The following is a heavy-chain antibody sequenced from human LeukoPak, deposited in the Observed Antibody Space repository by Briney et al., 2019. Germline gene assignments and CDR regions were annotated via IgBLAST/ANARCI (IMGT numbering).Heavy chain of an antibody. Sequence: GGSLRLSCAASGFTFSSYAMHWVRQAPGKGLEWVAVISYDGSNKYYADSVKGRFTISRDNSKNTLYLQMNSLRAEDTAVYYCARGGHGGYYYYYMDVWGKGTTVTVSS. CDR3: ARGGHGGYYYYYMDV. D-gene: IGHD3-10*01. J-gene: IGHJ6*03. CDR1: GFTFSSYA. V-gene: IGHV3-30-3*01. CDR2: ISYDGSNK.